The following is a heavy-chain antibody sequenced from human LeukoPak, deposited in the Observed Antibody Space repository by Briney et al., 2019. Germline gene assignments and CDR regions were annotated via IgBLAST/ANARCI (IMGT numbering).Heavy chain of an antibody. CDR2: IYYSGST. J-gene: IGHJ3*02. CDR1: GGSISSYY. Sequence: PSETLSLTCTVSGGSISSYYWSWIPQPPGKGLEWIGYIYYSGSTNYNPSLKRRVTISVDTSKNQFSLKLSSVTAGDTSVYYCARWLQLRPDAFDIWGQGTMVTVSS. D-gene: IGHD5-24*01. V-gene: IGHV4-59*01. CDR3: ARWLQLRPDAFDI.